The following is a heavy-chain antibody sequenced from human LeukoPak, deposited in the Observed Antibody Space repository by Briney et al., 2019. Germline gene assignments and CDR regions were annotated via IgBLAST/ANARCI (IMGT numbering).Heavy chain of an antibody. CDR2: INPSGGST. V-gene: IGHV1-46*01. CDR3: AKDAVLWFGEFHVGY. Sequence: ASVKVSCKASGYTFTSYYMHWVRQAPGQGLEWMGIINPSGGSTSYAQKFQGRVTMTRDTSTSTVYMELSSLRAEDTALYYCAKDAVLWFGEFHVGYWGQGTLVTVSS. CDR1: GYTFTSYY. D-gene: IGHD3-10*01. J-gene: IGHJ4*02.